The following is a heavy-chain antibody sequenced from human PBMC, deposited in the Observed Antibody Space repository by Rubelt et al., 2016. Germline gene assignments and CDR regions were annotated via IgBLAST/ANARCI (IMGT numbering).Heavy chain of an antibody. CDR3: ALSLPNSSSWPYYYYYGMDV. J-gene: IGHJ6*02. D-gene: IGHD6-13*01. V-gene: IGHV1-2*06. Sequence: VQVSCKASGYTFTGYYMHWVRQAPGQGLEWMGRIKPNSGGTNYAQKFLGRVTMTRDTSISTDYMELSRLRSDDTAVYYCALSLPNSSSWPYYYYYGMDVWGQGTTVTVSS. CDR2: IKPNSGGT. CDR1: GYTFTGYY.